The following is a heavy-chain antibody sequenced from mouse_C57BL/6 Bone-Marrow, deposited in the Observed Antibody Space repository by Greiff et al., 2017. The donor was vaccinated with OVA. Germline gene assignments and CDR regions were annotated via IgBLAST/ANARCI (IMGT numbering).Heavy chain of an antibody. CDR1: GYSITIGYY. CDR3: ARAGYYSIDY. D-gene: IGHD2-5*01. Sequence: EVQLQESGPGLVKPSQSLSLTCSVTGYSITIGYYWNWIRQFPGNKLEWMGYISYDGSNNYNPSLKNRISITRDTSKNQFFLKLNSVTTEDTATYYCARAGYYSIDYWGQGTTLTVSS. CDR2: ISYDGSN. V-gene: IGHV3-6*01. J-gene: IGHJ2*01.